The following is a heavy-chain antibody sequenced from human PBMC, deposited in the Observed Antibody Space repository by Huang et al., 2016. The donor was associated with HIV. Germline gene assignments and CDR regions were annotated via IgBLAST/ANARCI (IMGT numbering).Heavy chain of an antibody. V-gene: IGHV1-24*01. CDR2: FAPEHGET. CDR1: GYTLTELS. D-gene: IGHD2-21*01. Sequence: QVQLVQSGAEVKKPGASVKVSCKVSGYTLTELSIHWVRQAPGKGLEWMGGFAPEHGETNDEQNFQGRVTMTEDTSTDTAYMELNSLRSEDTAVYYCATGFDTYYDIWGQGTMVIASS. CDR3: ATGFDTYYDI. J-gene: IGHJ3*02.